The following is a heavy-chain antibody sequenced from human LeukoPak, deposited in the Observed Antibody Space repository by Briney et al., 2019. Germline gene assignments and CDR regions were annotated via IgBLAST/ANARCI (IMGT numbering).Heavy chain of an antibody. CDR1: GGTFSSYA. J-gene: IGHJ4*02. CDR3: ARLYYYDSSGYYDY. V-gene: IGHV1-69*13. Sequence: SVKVSCKASGGTFSSYAISWVRQAPGQGLEWMGGIIPIFGTANYAQKFQGRVTITADESTSTAYMELSSLRSDDTAVYYCARLYYYDSSGYYDYWGQGTLVTVSS. CDR2: IIPIFGTA. D-gene: IGHD3-22*01.